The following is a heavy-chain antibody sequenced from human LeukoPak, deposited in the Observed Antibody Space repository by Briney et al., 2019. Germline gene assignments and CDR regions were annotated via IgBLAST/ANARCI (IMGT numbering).Heavy chain of an antibody. Sequence: GGSLRLSCVASAFTFNNYWMHWVRQAPWKGLVWVSRIKGDGGSTNYADSVRGRFTISRDNAKNTVYLQMNSLRTEDTAVYYCARGLPNYYGMDVWGQGTTVTVSS. V-gene: IGHV3-74*01. CDR2: IKGDGGST. CDR3: ARGLPNYYGMDV. J-gene: IGHJ6*02. CDR1: AFTFNNYW.